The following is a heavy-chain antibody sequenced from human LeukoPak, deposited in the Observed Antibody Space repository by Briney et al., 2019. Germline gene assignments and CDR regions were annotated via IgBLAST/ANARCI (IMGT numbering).Heavy chain of an antibody. CDR3: ARKYYDFWSGHDAFDI. J-gene: IGHJ3*02. D-gene: IGHD3-3*01. CDR1: GFTFSSYA. V-gene: IGHV3-30-3*01. Sequence: PGGSLRLSCAASGFTFSSYAMHWVRQAPGKGLEWVAVISYDGSNKYYADSVKGRFTISRDNSKNTLYLQMNSLRAEDTAVYYCARKYYDFWSGHDAFDIWGQGTVVTVSS. CDR2: ISYDGSNK.